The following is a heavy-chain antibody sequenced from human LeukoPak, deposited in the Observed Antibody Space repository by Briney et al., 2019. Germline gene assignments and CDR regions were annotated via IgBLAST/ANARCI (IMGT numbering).Heavy chain of an antibody. CDR1: GGSFSGYY. D-gene: IGHD5-12*01. V-gene: IGHV4-34*01. CDR3: ARGPSGYHNT. Sequence: SETLSLTCAVYGGSFSGYYWSWIRQPPGKGLEWIGEINHSGSTNYNPSLKSRVTISVDTSKNQFSLKLTSVTAADTAVYYCARGPSGYHNTGGQGTLVTVSS. CDR2: INHSGST. J-gene: IGHJ4*02.